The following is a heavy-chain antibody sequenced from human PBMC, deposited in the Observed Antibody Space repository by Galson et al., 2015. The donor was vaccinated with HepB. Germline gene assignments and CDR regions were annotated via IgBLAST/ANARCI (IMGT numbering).Heavy chain of an antibody. Sequence: SLRLSCAASGFTFSDYYVDWVRQAPGKGLEWVGRSRKKANNHTTEYAASVKGRFTTSRDESQNSVHLQMNSLKIEDTAVYYCIRVVVGSLTSDHYDAYWGQGIPVTVSS. CDR2: SRKKANNHTT. CDR3: IRVVVGSLTSDHYDAY. J-gene: IGHJ4*02. CDR1: GFTFSDYY. V-gene: IGHV3-72*01. D-gene: IGHD3-22*01.